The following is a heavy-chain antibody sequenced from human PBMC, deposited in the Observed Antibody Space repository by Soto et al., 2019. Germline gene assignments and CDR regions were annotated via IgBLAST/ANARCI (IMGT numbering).Heavy chain of an antibody. Sequence: QVQLVQSGAEVKKPGSSVKVSCKASGGTFSSYAISWVRQAPGQGLEWMGGIIPIFGTANYAQKFQGRVTIPADESTSTAYMELSSLRSEDTAVYYCARGYYYGSGSYYRYYYYGMDVWGQGTTVTVSS. J-gene: IGHJ6*02. V-gene: IGHV1-69*01. CDR1: GGTFSSYA. CDR2: IIPIFGTA. CDR3: ARGYYYGSGSYYRYYYYGMDV. D-gene: IGHD3-10*01.